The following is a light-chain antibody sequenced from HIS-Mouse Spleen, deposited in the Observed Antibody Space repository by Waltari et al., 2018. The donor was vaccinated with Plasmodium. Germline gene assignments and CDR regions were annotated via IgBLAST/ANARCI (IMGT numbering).Light chain of an antibody. J-gene: IGKJ1*01. Sequence: EIVLTQSPGTSSLSPGISATLTCRASQSVTSSYLAWYQQKPGQDPRLLIYGASSRATGIPDRFSGSGSGTDFTLTISRLEPEDFAVYYCQQYGSLGTFGQGTKVEIK. CDR2: GAS. CDR1: QSVTSSY. CDR3: QQYGSLGT. V-gene: IGKV3-20*01.